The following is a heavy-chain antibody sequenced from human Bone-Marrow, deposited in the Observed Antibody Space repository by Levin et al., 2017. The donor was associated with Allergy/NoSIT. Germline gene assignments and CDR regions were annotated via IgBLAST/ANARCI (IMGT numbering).Heavy chain of an antibody. V-gene: IGHV3-48*01. Sequence: GGSLRLSCAASGFTFSSYSMNWVRQAPGKGLEWVSYISSSSSTMYYADSVKGRFTITRDNAKKSLYLQMDSLTSEDTGVYFCARDSYGDYAIDYWGQGTLVTVSS. D-gene: IGHD4-17*01. CDR1: GFTFSSYS. J-gene: IGHJ4*02. CDR2: ISSSSSTM. CDR3: ARDSYGDYAIDY.